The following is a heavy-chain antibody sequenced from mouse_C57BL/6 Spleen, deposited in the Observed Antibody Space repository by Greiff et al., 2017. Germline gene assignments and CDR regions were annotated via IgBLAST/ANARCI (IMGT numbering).Heavy chain of an antibody. CDR2: SRNKANDYTT. D-gene: IGHD4-1*01. J-gene: IGHJ4*01. CDR3: ARDASWEEDYYAMDY. Sequence: DVMLVESGGGLVQSGRSLRLSCATSGFTFSDFYMEWVRQAPGKGLEWIAASRNKANDYTTEYSASVKGRFIVSRDTSQSILYLQMNALRAEDTAIYYCARDASWEEDYYAMDYWGQGTSVTVSS. CDR1: GFTFSDFY. V-gene: IGHV7-1*01.